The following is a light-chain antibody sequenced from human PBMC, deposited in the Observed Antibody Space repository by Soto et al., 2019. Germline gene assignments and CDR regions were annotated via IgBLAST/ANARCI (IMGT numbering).Light chain of an antibody. CDR3: QARSNWPS. CDR1: QSVSNF. V-gene: IGKV3-11*01. Sequence: EIVLTQSPGTLSLSPGESATLSCRASQSVSNFLAWYQQKPGQSPRLLIYDASDRATGIPTRFSGSGSGTDFTLTISSLEPEDFAVYYGQARSNWPSFGPGTIVDI. J-gene: IGKJ3*01. CDR2: DAS.